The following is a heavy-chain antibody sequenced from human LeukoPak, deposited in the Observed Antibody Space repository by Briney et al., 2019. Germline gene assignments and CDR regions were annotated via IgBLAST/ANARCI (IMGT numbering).Heavy chain of an antibody. V-gene: IGHV1-2*02. CDR1: GYTFINNW. CDR2: INPNSGGT. Sequence: ASVKVSCKASGYTFINNWMHWVRQAPGQGLEWMGWINPNSGGTNYAQKFQGRVTMTRDTSISTAYMELSRLRSDDTAVYYCARARPGIAAAGTRNWFDPWGQGTLVTVSS. J-gene: IGHJ5*02. D-gene: IGHD6-13*01. CDR3: ARARPGIAAAGTRNWFDP.